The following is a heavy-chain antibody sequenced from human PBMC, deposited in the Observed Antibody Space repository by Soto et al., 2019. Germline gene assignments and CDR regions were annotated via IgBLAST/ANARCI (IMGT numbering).Heavy chain of an antibody. V-gene: IGHV4-34*01. CDR1: GGSFSGYY. CDR2: INHSGST. CDR3: ARGLLEGSGSYYLDY. Sequence: SETLSLTCAVYGGSFSGYYWSWIRQPPGKGLEWIGEINHSGSTNYNPSLKSRVTISVDTSKNQFSLKLSSVTAADTAVYYCARGLLEGSGSYYLDYWGQGTLVTVSS. J-gene: IGHJ4*02. D-gene: IGHD3-10*01.